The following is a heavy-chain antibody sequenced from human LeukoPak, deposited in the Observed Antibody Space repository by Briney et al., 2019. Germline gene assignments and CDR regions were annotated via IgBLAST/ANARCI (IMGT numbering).Heavy chain of an antibody. CDR1: GGSISSSSYY. V-gene: IGHV4-39*01. CDR2: ISYSGST. CDR3: ARTLTTGYYHYGMDV. D-gene: IGHD1-14*01. Sequence: SETLSLTCTVSGGSISSSSYYWGWIRQPPGKGLEWIATISYSGSTYYNPSLKSRVTISVDTSKNQFSLKLSSETAADTAVYYCARTLTTGYYHYGMDVWGQGTTVTVSS. J-gene: IGHJ6*02.